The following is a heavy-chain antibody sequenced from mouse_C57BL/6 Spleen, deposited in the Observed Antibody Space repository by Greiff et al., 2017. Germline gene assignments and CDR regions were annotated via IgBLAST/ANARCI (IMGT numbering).Heavy chain of an antibody. CDR2: ISSGSSTI. V-gene: IGHV5-17*01. Sequence: EVKLVESGGGLVKPGGSLKLSCAASGFTFSDYGMHWVRQAPEKGLEWVAYISSGSSTIYYADKVKGRFTISRDNAKNTLFLQMTSLRSEDTAMYYCAREDYGNYDAMDYWGQGTSVTVSS. J-gene: IGHJ4*01. D-gene: IGHD2-1*01. CDR1: GFTFSDYG. CDR3: AREDYGNYDAMDY.